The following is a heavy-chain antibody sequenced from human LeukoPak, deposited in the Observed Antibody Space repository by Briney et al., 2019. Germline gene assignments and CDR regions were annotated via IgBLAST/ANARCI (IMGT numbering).Heavy chain of an antibody. D-gene: IGHD3-10*01. V-gene: IGHV3-66*01. J-gene: IGHJ5*02. CDR3: VRGPNSGNPFGP. CDR1: GFTVGLNY. CDR2: IYIDGSA. Sequence: PGGSLRLSCTSSGFTVGLNYMSWVRQAPGKGLEWISVIYIDGSAYYADSVGGRFSISRDLSKNAVYLQMNSLRDEDTAIYYCVRGPNSGNPFGPWGQGTLVTVSP.